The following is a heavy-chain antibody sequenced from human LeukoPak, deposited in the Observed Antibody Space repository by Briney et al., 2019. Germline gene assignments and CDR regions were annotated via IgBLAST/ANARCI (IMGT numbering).Heavy chain of an antibody. CDR1: GGSISSYY. J-gene: IGHJ4*02. Sequence: SETLSLTCTVSGGSISSYYWSWIRQPPGKGLEWIGYIYYSGSTNYNPSLKSRVTISLDTSNNQLSLKLSSVTAADTAVFYCARLTWSGYYLDYWGQGTLVTVSS. D-gene: IGHD3-3*01. CDR2: IYYSGST. CDR3: ARLTWSGYYLDY. V-gene: IGHV4-59*01.